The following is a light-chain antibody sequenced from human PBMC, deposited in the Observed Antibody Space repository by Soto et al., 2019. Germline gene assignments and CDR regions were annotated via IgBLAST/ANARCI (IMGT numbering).Light chain of an antibody. Sequence: QAVVTQEPSLTVSPGGTVTLTCASSTGAVTSGNYPSWFPQKPGQTPRTLIYTTNSRHSWTPARFSGSLLGGKAALTLSGVQPEDEAEYYCLLYYGGAQLVFGGGTKLTVL. CDR3: LLYYGGAQLV. V-gene: IGLV7-43*01. CDR2: TTN. J-gene: IGLJ3*02. CDR1: TGAVTSGNY.